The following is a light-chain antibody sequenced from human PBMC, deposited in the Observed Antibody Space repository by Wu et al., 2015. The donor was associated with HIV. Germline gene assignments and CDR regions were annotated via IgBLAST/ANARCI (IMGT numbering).Light chain of an antibody. V-gene: IGKV1-39*01. Sequence: DIQMTQSPSSLSASVGDRVTITCRASQSVNNYLNWYQQKPGKAPKLLIYGASSLQSRVPSRFSGGRSGTDFTLTITSLQPEDFATYYCQQSYSSWTFGQGTKVEIK. CDR1: QSVNNY. CDR3: QQSYSSWT. J-gene: IGKJ1*01. CDR2: GAS.